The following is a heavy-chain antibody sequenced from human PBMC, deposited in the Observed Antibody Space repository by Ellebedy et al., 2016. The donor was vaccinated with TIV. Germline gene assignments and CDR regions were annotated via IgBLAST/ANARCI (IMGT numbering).Heavy chain of an antibody. D-gene: IGHD6-19*01. CDR2: IYHSGST. J-gene: IGHJ4*02. V-gene: IGHV4-4*02. CDR3: ARARGYSSGWYFDY. CDR1: GGSISSSNW. Sequence: SETLSLTCAVSGGSISSSNWWSWVRQPPGKGLEWIGEIYHSGSTNYNPSLKSRVTISVDKSKNQFSLKLSSVTAADTAVYYCARARGYSSGWYFDYWGQGTLVTVSS.